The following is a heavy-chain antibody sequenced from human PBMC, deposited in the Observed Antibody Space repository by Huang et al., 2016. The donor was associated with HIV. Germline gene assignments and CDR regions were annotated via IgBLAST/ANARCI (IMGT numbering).Heavy chain of an antibody. J-gene: IGHJ4*01. CDR1: GYTFSNFG. Sequence: QVQLVQSGSALKKPGASVRISCKASGYTFSNFGLNWVRQAPGQGLEWMGWINTNTGNPTYVQGFTGRFVVSWDTSVSTAYLQISSLKAGDTAIYYCARATSNWWLQIDFWGRGSLVTVSS. CDR3: ARATSNWWLQIDF. CDR2: INTNTGNP. V-gene: IGHV7-4-1*02. D-gene: IGHD2-8*02.